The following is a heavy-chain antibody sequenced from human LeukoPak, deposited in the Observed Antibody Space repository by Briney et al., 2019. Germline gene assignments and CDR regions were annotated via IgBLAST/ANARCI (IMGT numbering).Heavy chain of an antibody. CDR3: AGGVVVGPQGEIDF. J-gene: IGHJ4*02. Sequence: SETLSLTCTVSGGSMSSYYWSWLRQPAGKGLEWVGRIYISGSTSYNPSLESRVAMSLDTSKNQFSLKLSSVTAADTAVYYCAGGVVVGPQGEIDFGGRGALVTVSS. V-gene: IGHV4-4*07. D-gene: IGHD3-16*01. CDR1: GGSMSSYY. CDR2: IYISGST.